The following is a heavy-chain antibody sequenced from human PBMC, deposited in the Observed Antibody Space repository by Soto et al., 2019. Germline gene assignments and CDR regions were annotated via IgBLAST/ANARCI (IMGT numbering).Heavy chain of an antibody. J-gene: IGHJ4*02. CDR1: GFTFSSYA. CDR3: AKDQTVTTFANFDY. V-gene: IGHV3-23*01. CDR2: ICGGGSST. D-gene: IGHD4-17*01. Sequence: GGSLRLSCAASGFTFSSYAMHWVRQAPGKGLEWVAAICGGGSSTYYADSVKGRFTISRDNSKNTLYLQMNSLRAEDTAVYYCAKDQTVTTFANFDYWGQGTLVTVSS.